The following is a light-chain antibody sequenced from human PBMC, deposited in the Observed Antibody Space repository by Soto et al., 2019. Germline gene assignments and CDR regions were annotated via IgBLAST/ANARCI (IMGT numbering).Light chain of an antibody. J-gene: IGKJ2*01. CDR1: QSINIY. CDR3: QQSYRSPHT. CDR2: AAS. Sequence: IQLTQSPSSLSASVGDRVTLTCRASQSINIYLNWYQQKPGKAPTLLIYAASSLQSGVPSRFSGGGSRTDFTLTISSLQTEDFATYYWQQSYRSPHTFGQGPKLEIK. V-gene: IGKV1-39*01.